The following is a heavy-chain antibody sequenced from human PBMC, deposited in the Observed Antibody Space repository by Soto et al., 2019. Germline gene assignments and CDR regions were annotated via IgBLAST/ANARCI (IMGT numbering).Heavy chain of an antibody. CDR2: INHSGST. Sequence: SETLSLTCAVYGGSFSGYYWSWIRQPPGKGLEWIGEINHSGSTNYNPSLKSRVTISVDTSKNQFSLKLSSVTAADTAVYYCACWREDIVVVPAAPYMDVWGKGTTVTVSS. J-gene: IGHJ6*03. V-gene: IGHV4-34*01. D-gene: IGHD2-2*01. CDR1: GGSFSGYY. CDR3: ACWREDIVVVPAAPYMDV.